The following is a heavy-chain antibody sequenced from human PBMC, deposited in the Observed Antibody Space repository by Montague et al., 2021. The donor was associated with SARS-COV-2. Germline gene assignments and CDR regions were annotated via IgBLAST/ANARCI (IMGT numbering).Heavy chain of an antibody. J-gene: IGHJ4*02. V-gene: IGHV6-1*01. D-gene: IGHD6-13*01. CDR2: TYYRSMWKS. Sequence: CAISGDSVSSNSATWNWIRQSPSRGLEWLGRTYYRSMWKSDYARSVKSRIDINPDTSKNQFSLQLSSVTPEDTALYYCVRGIEAAGSYDYWSQGTLVTVSS. CDR1: GDSVSSNSAT. CDR3: VRGIEAAGSYDY.